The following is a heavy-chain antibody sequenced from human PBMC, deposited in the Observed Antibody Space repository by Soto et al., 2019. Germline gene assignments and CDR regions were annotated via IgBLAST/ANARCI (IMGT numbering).Heavy chain of an antibody. J-gene: IGHJ4*02. Sequence: PGGSLRLSCAASGFTFSSYGMHWVRQAPGKGLEWVAVIWYDGSNKHYADYVKGRFTISRDNSKNTLYLQMNSLRAEDTAVYYCARERAAYYDILTGYYNPYYWGQGTLVTVSS. D-gene: IGHD3-9*01. V-gene: IGHV3-33*01. CDR3: ARERAAYYDILTGYYNPYY. CDR2: IWYDGSNK. CDR1: GFTFSSYG.